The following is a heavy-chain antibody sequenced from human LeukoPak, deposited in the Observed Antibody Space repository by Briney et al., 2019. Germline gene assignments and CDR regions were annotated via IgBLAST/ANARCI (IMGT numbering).Heavy chain of an antibody. CDR3: ARGTYYYDSSGYLGDAFDI. D-gene: IGHD3-22*01. V-gene: IGHV3-53*01. CDR1: GFTVSSNY. Sequence: PGGSLRLPCAASGFTVSSNYMSWVRQAPGKGLEWVSVIYGGGSSYYADSVKGRFTISRDNSKNTLFLQMNSLRAEDTAVYYCARGTYYYDSSGYLGDAFDIWGQGTMVTVSS. CDR2: IYGGGSS. J-gene: IGHJ3*02.